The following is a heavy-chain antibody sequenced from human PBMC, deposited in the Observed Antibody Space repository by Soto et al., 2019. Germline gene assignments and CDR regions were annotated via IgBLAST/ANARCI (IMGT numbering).Heavy chain of an antibody. Sequence: SETLSLTCAVSGGSISSGGYSWSWIRQPPGKGLEWIGYIYHSGSTYYNPSLKSRVTISVDRSKNQFSLKLSSVTATDTAVYYSARGGRYCSGGSCYSAEYFQHWGQGTLVTVSS. CDR1: GGSISSGGYS. J-gene: IGHJ1*01. D-gene: IGHD2-15*01. CDR3: ARGGRYCSGGSCYSAEYFQH. V-gene: IGHV4-30-2*01. CDR2: IYHSGST.